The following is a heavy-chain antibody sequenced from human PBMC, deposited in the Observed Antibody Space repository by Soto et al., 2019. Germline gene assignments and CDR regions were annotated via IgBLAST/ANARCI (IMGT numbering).Heavy chain of an antibody. V-gene: IGHV1-69*13. CDR1: GGTFSSYA. CDR2: IIPIFGTA. Sequence: SVKVSCKASGGTFSSYAISWVRQAPGQGLEWMGGIIPIFGTANYAQKFQGRFTITADESTSTAYMELSSLRSEDTAVYYCARDERIRDSSGLDYWGQGPLVTVSS. CDR3: ARDERIRDSSGLDY. J-gene: IGHJ4*02. D-gene: IGHD3-22*01.